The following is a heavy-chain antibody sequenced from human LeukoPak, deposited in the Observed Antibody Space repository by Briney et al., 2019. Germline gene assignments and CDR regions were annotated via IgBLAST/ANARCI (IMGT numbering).Heavy chain of an antibody. CDR2: ISAYNGNT. CDR1: GYTFTSYG. Sequence: ASVKVSCKASGYTFTSYGISWVRQAPGQGLEWMGWISAYNGNTNYAQKLQGRVTMTTDTSTSTAYMELRSLRSDDTAVYYCARGPWDRGGIVVVVAAFHLDYWGQGTLVTVSS. CDR3: ARGPWDRGGIVVVVAAFHLDY. J-gene: IGHJ4*02. V-gene: IGHV1-18*01. D-gene: IGHD2-15*01.